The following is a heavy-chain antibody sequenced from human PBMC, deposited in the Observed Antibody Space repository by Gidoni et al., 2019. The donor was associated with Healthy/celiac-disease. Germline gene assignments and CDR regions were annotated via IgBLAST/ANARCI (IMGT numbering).Heavy chain of an antibody. Sequence: EVQLVESGGGFVHPGRSLRLSCTASVFTFGAYAMSWVRQAPGKGMEWVGFLRSQAYGGTTEDAASGKGRFSISRDDSKSIAYLQMNSLKTEDTAVYYCTREGKWELMRFDYWGQGTLVTVSS. CDR3: TREGKWELMRFDY. D-gene: IGHD1-26*01. CDR1: VFTFGAYA. V-gene: IGHV3-49*04. CDR2: LRSQAYGGTT. J-gene: IGHJ4*02.